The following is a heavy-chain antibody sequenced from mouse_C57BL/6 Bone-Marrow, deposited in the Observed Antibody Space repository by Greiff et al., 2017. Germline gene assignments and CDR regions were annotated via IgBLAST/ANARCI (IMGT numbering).Heavy chain of an antibody. CDR3: ARGGYDAWFAY. CDR2: IYPGDGDT. CDR1: GYAFSSSW. J-gene: IGHJ3*01. D-gene: IGHD2-2*01. Sequence: QVQLQQSGPELVKPGASVKISCKASGYAFSSSWMHWVKQRPGTGLEWIGRIYPGDGDTNYNGKFKGKATLTAAKSSSTAYMQRSSLTSEDSAVYFCARGGYDAWFAYWGQGTLVTVSA. V-gene: IGHV1-82*01.